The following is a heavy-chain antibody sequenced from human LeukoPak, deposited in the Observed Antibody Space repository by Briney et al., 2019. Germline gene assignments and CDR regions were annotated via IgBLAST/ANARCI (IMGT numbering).Heavy chain of an antibody. J-gene: IGHJ4*02. Sequence: GGSLRLSCTASGFTFSSYSMNWVRQAPGKGLEWVASIKQDGSEKYYVDSVKGRFTISRDNAKNSLYLQMNSLRAEDTAVYYCARAPPAKYCSSTSCLYFDYWGQGTLVTVSS. CDR2: IKQDGSEK. D-gene: IGHD2-2*01. V-gene: IGHV3-7*01. CDR3: ARAPPAKYCSSTSCLYFDY. CDR1: GFTFSSYS.